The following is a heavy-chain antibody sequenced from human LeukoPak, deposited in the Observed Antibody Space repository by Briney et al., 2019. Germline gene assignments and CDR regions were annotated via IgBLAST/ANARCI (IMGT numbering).Heavy chain of an antibody. V-gene: IGHV3-23*01. Sequence: GGSLRLSCAAAVFSFSTHAMSWVREGPGEGLQRVSTISASGTSTYYADSVQGRFTISRDNSKNTLYQQMNSLRGENTALYYCGKDFPTLVIFPSSPHWGQGTQVIISS. CDR3: GKDFPTLVIFPSSPH. CDR1: VFSFSTHA. D-gene: IGHD3-9*01. CDR2: ISASGTST. J-gene: IGHJ1*01.